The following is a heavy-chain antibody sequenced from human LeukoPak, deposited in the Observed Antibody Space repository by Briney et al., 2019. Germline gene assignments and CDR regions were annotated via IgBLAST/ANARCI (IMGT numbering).Heavy chain of an antibody. CDR3: AKIGSVTTFGY. CDR2: ISYDGSNK. V-gene: IGHV3-30*18. J-gene: IGHJ4*02. CDR1: GFTFSSYG. D-gene: IGHD4-17*01. Sequence: GGSLRLSCAASGFTFSSYGMHWVRQAPGKGLEWVAVISYDGSNKYYADSVKGRFTISRDNSKNTLYLQMNCLRAEDTAVYYCAKIGSVTTFGYWGQGTLVTVSS.